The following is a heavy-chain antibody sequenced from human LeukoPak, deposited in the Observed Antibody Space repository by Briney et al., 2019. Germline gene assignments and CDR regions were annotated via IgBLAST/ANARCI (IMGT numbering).Heavy chain of an antibody. V-gene: IGHV4-59*01. D-gene: IGHD1-26*01. J-gene: IGHJ3*02. CDR1: GGSIRSSY. Sequence: SETLSLTCTVSGGSIRSSYRSWIRPPPGKGLEWIGHIHYSGSTNYNPSLKSRVTVSVDTSKNEFSLKLSSVTAADTAVYYCARRVWATTISRDAFDIWGQGTMVTVSS. CDR2: IHYSGST. CDR3: ARRVWATTISRDAFDI.